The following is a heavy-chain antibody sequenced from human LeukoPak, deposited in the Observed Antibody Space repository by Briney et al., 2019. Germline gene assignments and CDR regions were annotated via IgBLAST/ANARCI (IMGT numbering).Heavy chain of an antibody. D-gene: IGHD3-3*01. CDR3: ARDRQHNFWSGYYYDAFDI. J-gene: IGHJ3*02. CDR2: IYPGDSDT. CDR1: GYSFTIYW. V-gene: IGHV5-51*01. Sequence: GESLKISCKGSGYSFTIYWIGWVRQMPGKGLEWMGIIYPGDSDTRYSPSFQGQVTISADKSISTAYLQWSSLKASDTAMYYCARDRQHNFWSGYYYDAFDIWGQGTMVIVSS.